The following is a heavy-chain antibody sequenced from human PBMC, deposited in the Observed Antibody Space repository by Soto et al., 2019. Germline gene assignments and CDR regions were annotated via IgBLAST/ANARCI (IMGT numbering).Heavy chain of an antibody. D-gene: IGHD4-4*01. Sequence: QVQLVESGGGVVQPGRSLRLSCAASGFTFSSYAMHWVRQAPGKGLEWVAVISYDGSNKYYADSVKGRFTISRDNSKNTPHLQMNSLRTEDTAVYYCARPLWRDDYKWGYFDIWGRGTLVTVSS. CDR3: ARPLWRDDYKWGYFDI. V-gene: IGHV3-30-3*01. J-gene: IGHJ2*01. CDR1: GFTFSSYA. CDR2: ISYDGSNK.